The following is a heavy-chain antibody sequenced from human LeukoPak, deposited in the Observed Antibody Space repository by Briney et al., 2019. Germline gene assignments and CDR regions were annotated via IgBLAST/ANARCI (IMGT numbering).Heavy chain of an antibody. V-gene: IGHV1-46*01. D-gene: IGHD3-3*01. Sequence: ASVKVSCKASGYTFTSYYMHWVRQAPGQGLEWMGIINPSGGSTSYAQKFQGRVTMTRDTSTSTAYMELSSLRSEDTAVYYCARPQRYYDFWSGYQTHYYYYYMDVWGKGTTVTVSS. CDR1: GYTFTSYY. J-gene: IGHJ6*03. CDR2: INPSGGST. CDR3: ARPQRYYDFWSGYQTHYYYYYMDV.